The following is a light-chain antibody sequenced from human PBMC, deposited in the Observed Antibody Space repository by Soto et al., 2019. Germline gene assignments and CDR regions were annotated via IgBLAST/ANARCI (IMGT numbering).Light chain of an antibody. V-gene: IGLV1-47*01. J-gene: IGLJ3*02. CDR3: AAWDDSLNGL. CDR1: TSNIGNNF. CDR2: KNN. Sequence: QSVLTQPPSASGTPGQTVLISCSGSTSNIGNNFVYWYQQFPGMAPKLLIYKNNRRPSGVPERFSGSKSGTSASLAIRGLRSEDEADYYCAAWDDSLNGLFGGGTKVTVL.